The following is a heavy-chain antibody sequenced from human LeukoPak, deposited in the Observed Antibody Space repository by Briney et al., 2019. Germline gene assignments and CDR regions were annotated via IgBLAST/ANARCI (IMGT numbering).Heavy chain of an antibody. CDR2: IKQDGSDK. D-gene: IGHD1-1*01. J-gene: IGHJ6*04. V-gene: IGHV3-7*01. Sequence: GGSLRLSCAASQFTFSSYWMGWARQAPGKGREWVANIKQDGSDKYYPASVKGRFTISRDNAKKSLYLQMSSLRAEETAVYYRARDFAGTSDVWGKGTTVTVSS. CDR1: QFTFSSYW. CDR3: ARDFAGTSDV.